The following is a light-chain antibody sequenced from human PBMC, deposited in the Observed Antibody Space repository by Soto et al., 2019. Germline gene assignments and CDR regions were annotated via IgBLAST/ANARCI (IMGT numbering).Light chain of an antibody. J-gene: IGKJ2*01. CDR1: QSISSSY. CDR3: QQYGSSPRAMYT. Sequence: EIVLTQSPGTLSLSPGERATLSCRASQSISSSYLAWYQQKPGQAPRLLIYGASSRATGIPDRFSGSGSGTDFTLTISRLEPEDFAVYYCQQYGSSPRAMYTFGQGTMLEIK. CDR2: GAS. V-gene: IGKV3-20*01.